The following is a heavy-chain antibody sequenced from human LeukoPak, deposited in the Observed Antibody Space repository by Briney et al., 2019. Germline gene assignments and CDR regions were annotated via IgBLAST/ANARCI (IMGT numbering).Heavy chain of an antibody. CDR1: GYTFTSYR. CDR3: ERDGYCSLTGCYANAFDI. V-gene: IGHV1-18*01. Sequence: ASVKVSCKASGYTFTSYRISWVRQAPGQGLEWMGWISGFNGNTNYAQKFQGRVTMTTDTSTSTAYMDLRSLRSDDTAVYYCERDGYCSLTGCYANAFDIWGQGTMVTVSS. J-gene: IGHJ3*02. CDR2: ISGFNGNT. D-gene: IGHD2-2*03.